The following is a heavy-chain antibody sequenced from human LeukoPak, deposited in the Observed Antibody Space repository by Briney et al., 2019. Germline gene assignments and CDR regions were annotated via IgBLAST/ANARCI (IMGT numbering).Heavy chain of an antibody. CDR2: IYHSGST. J-gene: IGHJ5*02. CDR3: ARGVDKWWFDP. Sequence: ASGTLSLTCAVSGGSISSSNWWSWVRQPPGKGLGWIGEIYHSGSTHYNPSLKSRVTISVDKSKNQFSLKLSAVTAADTAMYYWARGVDKWWFDPWGQGTLVTVSS. V-gene: IGHV4-4*02. CDR1: GGSISSSNW. D-gene: IGHD5-12*01.